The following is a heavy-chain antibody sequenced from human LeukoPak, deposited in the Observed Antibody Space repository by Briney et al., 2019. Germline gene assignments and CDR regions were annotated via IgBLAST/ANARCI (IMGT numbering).Heavy chain of an antibody. D-gene: IGHD3-10*01. CDR2: IYYSGST. Sequence: SETLSLTCTVSGGSISSSSYYWGWIRQPPGEGLEWIGSIYYSGSTYYNPSLKSRVTISVDTSKNQFSLKLSSVTAADTAVYYCAREIRFGELPDYWGQGTLVTVSS. CDR3: AREIRFGELPDY. J-gene: IGHJ4*02. V-gene: IGHV4-39*01. CDR1: GGSISSSSYY.